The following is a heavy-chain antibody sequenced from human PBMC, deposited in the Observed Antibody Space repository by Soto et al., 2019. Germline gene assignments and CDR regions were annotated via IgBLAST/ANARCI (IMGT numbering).Heavy chain of an antibody. CDR3: ARNYAYYDDLRYGMDV. V-gene: IGHV3-33*01. CDR1: GFTFSSYG. Sequence: GGSLRLSCAASGFTFSSYGMHWVRQAPGKGLEWVAVIWYDGRNKYYADSVKGRFTISRDNSKNTLDLQMNSLRAEDTAVYYCARNYAYYDDLRYGMDVWGQGTTVTVSS. D-gene: IGHD3-3*01. CDR2: IWYDGRNK. J-gene: IGHJ6*02.